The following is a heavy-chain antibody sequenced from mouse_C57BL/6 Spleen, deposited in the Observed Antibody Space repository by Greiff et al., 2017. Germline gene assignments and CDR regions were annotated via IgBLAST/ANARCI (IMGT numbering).Heavy chain of an antibody. J-gene: IGHJ1*03. V-gene: IGHV5-4*03. D-gene: IGHD4-1*01. CDR2: ISDGGSYT. CDR3: ASNWDGYWYFDV. CDR1: GFTFSSYA. Sequence: EVKLVESGGGLVKPGGSLKLSCAASGFTFSSYAMSWVRQTPEKRLEWVATISDGGSYTYYPDNVKGRFTISRDNAKNNLYLQMSHLKSEDTAMYYCASNWDGYWYFDVWGTGTTVTVSS.